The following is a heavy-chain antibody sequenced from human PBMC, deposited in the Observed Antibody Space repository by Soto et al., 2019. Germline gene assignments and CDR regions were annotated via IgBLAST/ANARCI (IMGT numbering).Heavy chain of an antibody. Sequence: GGSLRLSCTASGFTFTSYGMGWVRQAPGKGLQWVSTIRGNGGQTHYTDSVKGRFSISRDNSKNTVYLQMDSLRAEDTAMYFCARDVGLDSDDFFAYWGQGTQVTVSS. CDR1: GFTFTSYG. CDR3: ARDVGLDSDDFFAY. J-gene: IGHJ4*02. CDR2: IRGNGGQT. D-gene: IGHD3-9*01. V-gene: IGHV3-23*01.